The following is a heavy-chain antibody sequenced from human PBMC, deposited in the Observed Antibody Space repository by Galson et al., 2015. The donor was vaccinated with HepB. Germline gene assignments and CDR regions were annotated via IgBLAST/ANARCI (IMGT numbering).Heavy chain of an antibody. CDR3: AKGAYMSSYSPYGMDA. V-gene: IGHV3-23*01. D-gene: IGHD6-6*01. Sequence: SLRLSCAASGFRFNISDMSWVRQAPGKGLEWVSGLPPSGGRRPSAAPGKGRFTISRDNSKTTVFLQMSSLRAEDTAIYYCAKGAYMSSYSPYGMDAWGQGTTVTVSS. CDR1: GFRFNISD. J-gene: IGHJ6*02. CDR2: LPPSGGRR.